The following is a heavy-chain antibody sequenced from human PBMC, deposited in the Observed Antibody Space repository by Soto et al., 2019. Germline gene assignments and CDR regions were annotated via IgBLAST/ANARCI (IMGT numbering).Heavy chain of an antibody. V-gene: IGHV2-5*01. J-gene: IGHJ5*01. CDR1: GFSLTTSGVG. CDR2: IYWNDNK. D-gene: IGHD5-18*01. CDR3: AGIDQLGLPVRFDP. Sequence: SGPTLVKPTHTLTLTCTFCGFSLTTSGVGVPWIRQPPGKALEWLALIYWNDNKRYNASLKSRLTITKDTTENQVVLTMTNMDPVHTATYYCAGIDQLGLPVRFDPWGKKTLVTXSS.